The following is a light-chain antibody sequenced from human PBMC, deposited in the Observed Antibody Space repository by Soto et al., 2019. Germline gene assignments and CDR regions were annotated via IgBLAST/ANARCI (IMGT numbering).Light chain of an antibody. CDR1: LTITSW. Sequence: QMTQSPSTMSGSVGARASITCRASLTITSWVAWYQQVPGKAPKLLIYDASILQTGVPSRVSGSGSGTDFTLTINSLQPEDFATYYCQQAKSFPVTFCQGTRLEIK. V-gene: IGKV1-12*01. J-gene: IGKJ5*01. CDR2: DAS. CDR3: QQAKSFPVT.